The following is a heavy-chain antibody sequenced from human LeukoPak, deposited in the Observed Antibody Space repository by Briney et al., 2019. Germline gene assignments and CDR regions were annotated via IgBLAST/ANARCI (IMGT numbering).Heavy chain of an antibody. D-gene: IGHD3-22*01. J-gene: IGHJ5*02. V-gene: IGHV1-18*01. CDR2: ISAYNGNT. Sequence: ASVKVSCKASGYTFTSYGISWVRQAPGQGLEWMGWISAYNGNTNYAQKLQGRVTMTTDTSTSTAYMELSSLRSEDTAVYYCARGIDYDSSGYHGFDPWGQGTLVTVSS. CDR3: ARGIDYDSSGYHGFDP. CDR1: GYTFTSYG.